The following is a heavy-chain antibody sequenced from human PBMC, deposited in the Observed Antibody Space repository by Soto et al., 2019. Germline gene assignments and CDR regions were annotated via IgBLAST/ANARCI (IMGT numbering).Heavy chain of an antibody. V-gene: IGHV4-59*01. CDR3: ARGVHYGSGSFDY. D-gene: IGHD3-10*01. J-gene: IGHJ4*02. CDR2: IYYSGST. Sequence: QVQLQESGPGLVKPSETLSLTCTVSGGSISSYYWSWIRQPPGKGLEWIGYIYYSGSTNYNPSLKSRVNISVDTSKNQFSLKLSSVTAADTAVYYCARGVHYGSGSFDYWGQGTLVTVSS. CDR1: GGSISSYY.